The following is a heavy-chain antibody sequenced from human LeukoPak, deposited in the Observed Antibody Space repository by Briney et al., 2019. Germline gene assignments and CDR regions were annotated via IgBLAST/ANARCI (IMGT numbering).Heavy chain of an antibody. CDR2: IKEDGGEK. CDR1: GLTLSNNW. CDR3: ARDFQHLNFDY. D-gene: IGHD2/OR15-2a*01. J-gene: IGHJ4*02. V-gene: IGHV3-7*04. Sequence: GGSLTLSCAASGLTLSNNWMNWARHAPGNGLEWVDKIKEDGGEKFYVDSVKGRFIISRDSAKNSLYLQMNSLRAEDTAVYYCARDFQHLNFDYWGQGTLVTVSS.